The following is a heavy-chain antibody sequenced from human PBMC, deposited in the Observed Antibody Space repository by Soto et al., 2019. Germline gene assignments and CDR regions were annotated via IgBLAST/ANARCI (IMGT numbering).Heavy chain of an antibody. CDR2: INHSGST. J-gene: IGHJ4*02. D-gene: IGHD2-2*01. CDR1: GGSFSGYY. V-gene: IGHV4-34*01. CDR3: ASTGIVVVPAAYFDY. Sequence: QVQLQQWGAGLLKPSETLSLTCAVYGGSFSGYYWSWIRQPPGKGLEWIGEINHSGSTNYNPSLKSRVTISVETSKNQFSLKLSSVTAADTAVYYCASTGIVVVPAAYFDYWGQGTLVTVSS.